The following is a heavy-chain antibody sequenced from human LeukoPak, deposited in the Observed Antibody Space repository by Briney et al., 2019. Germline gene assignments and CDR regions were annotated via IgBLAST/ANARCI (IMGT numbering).Heavy chain of an antibody. J-gene: IGHJ4*02. CDR3: AKDIAQGYTFGSIEQDY. Sequence: GGSLRLSCAVSGLTFSRYAMSWVRQAPGKGPECVSAISESGSGTYYADSVKGRFTISRDNSKDTLSLQMNSLRAEDTAVYYCAKDIAQGYTFGSIEQDYWGQGTLVTVSS. CDR1: GLTFSRYA. V-gene: IGHV3-23*01. D-gene: IGHD5-18*01. CDR2: ISESGSGT.